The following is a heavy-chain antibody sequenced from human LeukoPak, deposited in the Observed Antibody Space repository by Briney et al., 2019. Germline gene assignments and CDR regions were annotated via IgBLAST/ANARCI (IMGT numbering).Heavy chain of an antibody. Sequence: GGSLRLSCSASGITFSSHAMHWVRQAPGKGLEYVSAISDNGGMTFYADSVKGRFTISRDSSKNTLYLQMSSLRGEDTAVYYCYVTGWTEDIDNWGQGTLVTVSS. CDR1: GITFSSHA. CDR2: ISDNGGMT. J-gene: IGHJ4*02. V-gene: IGHV3-64D*06. CDR3: YVTGWTEDIDN. D-gene: IGHD6-19*01.